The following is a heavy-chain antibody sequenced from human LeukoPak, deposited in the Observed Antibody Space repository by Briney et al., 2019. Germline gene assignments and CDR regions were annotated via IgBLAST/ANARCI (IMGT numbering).Heavy chain of an antibody. CDR3: ARGLAGSSSWYRYNWFDP. J-gene: IGHJ5*02. Sequence: SQTLSLTCAISGDSVSSNSAAWNWIRQSPSRGLEWLGRTYYRSKWYNDYAVSVKSRITINPDTSKNQFSLQLNSVTPEDTAVYYCARGLAGSSSWYRYNWFDPWGQGTLVTVSS. CDR1: GDSVSSNSAA. CDR2: TYYRSKWYN. D-gene: IGHD6-13*01. V-gene: IGHV6-1*01.